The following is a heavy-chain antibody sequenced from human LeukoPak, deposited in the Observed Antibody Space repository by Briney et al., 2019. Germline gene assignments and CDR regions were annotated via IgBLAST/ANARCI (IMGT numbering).Heavy chain of an antibody. CDR2: ISSSSSYI. D-gene: IGHD3-22*01. CDR3: AREYYYDSSGYYYLN. CDR1: GFTFSSYS. Sequence: GGSLRLSCAASGFTFSSYSMNWVRQAPGKGLEWVSSISSSSSYIYYADSVKGRFTISRDNAKNSLYLQMNSLRAEDTALYYCAREYYYDSSGYYYLNWGQGTLVTVSS. J-gene: IGHJ4*02. V-gene: IGHV3-21*04.